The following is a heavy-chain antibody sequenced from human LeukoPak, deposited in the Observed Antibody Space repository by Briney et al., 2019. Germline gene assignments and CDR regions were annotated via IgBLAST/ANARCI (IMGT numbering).Heavy chain of an antibody. V-gene: IGHV3-21*01. CDR2: ISSSSSYI. J-gene: IGHJ5*02. CDR1: GFTFSSYS. Sequence: GGSLRLSCAASGFTFSSYSMNWVRQAPGKGLEWVSSISSSSSYIYYADSVKGRFTISRDNAKNSLYLQMNSLGAEDTAVYYCARDSVVVVPAAIRGLFVNWFDPWGQGTLVTVSS. CDR3: ARDSVVVVPAAIRGLFVNWFDP. D-gene: IGHD2-2*01.